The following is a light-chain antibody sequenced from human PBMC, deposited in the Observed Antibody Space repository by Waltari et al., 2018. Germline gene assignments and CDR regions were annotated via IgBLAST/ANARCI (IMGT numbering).Light chain of an antibody. CDR3: MQGTHWPPGS. CDR2: EVS. Sequence: DVVMTQSPLSLPVTLGQPASISCRSSHSLVYSDGNTYLNWFQQRPGQSPRLLIYEVSNRDAGVPDRFSGSGSGTEFTLKISRVEAEDVGVYDCMQGTHWPPGSFGQGTKLEIK. CDR1: HSLVYSDGNTY. J-gene: IGKJ2*03. V-gene: IGKV2-30*01.